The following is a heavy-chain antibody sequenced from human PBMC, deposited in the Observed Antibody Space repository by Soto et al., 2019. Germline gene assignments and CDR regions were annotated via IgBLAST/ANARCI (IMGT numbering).Heavy chain of an antibody. CDR2: ISGSGGSA. J-gene: IGHJ4*02. Sequence: GGSLRLSCAASGFTFSSYAMSWVRQAPGKGLEWVSVISGSGGSAAYADSVKGRFTVSRDTGKNALYLQMNSLGAEDTAVYYCALGRYCSGGTCSFDHWGQGTLVTVSS. V-gene: IGHV3-23*01. CDR1: GFTFSSYA. CDR3: ALGRYCSGGTCSFDH. D-gene: IGHD2-15*01.